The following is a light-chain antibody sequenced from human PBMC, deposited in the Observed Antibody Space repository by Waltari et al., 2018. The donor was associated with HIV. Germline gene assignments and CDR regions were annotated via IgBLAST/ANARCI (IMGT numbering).Light chain of an antibody. CDR2: GAS. V-gene: IGKV1-39*01. Sequence: DIQMTQSPFSLPASVGDRVTITCRASQNITTYLNWYQQKPGKAPKLLIYGASSLQSGVPSRFSGSGSGTDFTLTISSLQPEDFATYYCQQSYTTPPVTFGQGTRLVN. CDR3: QQSYTTPPVT. CDR1: QNITTY. J-gene: IGKJ5*01.